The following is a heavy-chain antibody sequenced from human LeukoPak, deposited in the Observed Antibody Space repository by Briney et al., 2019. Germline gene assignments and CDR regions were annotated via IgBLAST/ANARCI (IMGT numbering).Heavy chain of an antibody. Sequence: ASVKVSCKAFGGTFSSYAISWVRQAPGQGLEWMGGIIPIFGTANYAQKFQGRVTITADKSTSTAYMELSSLRSEDTAVYYCARSDALRGVVISEFDPWGQGTLVTVSS. J-gene: IGHJ5*02. CDR1: GGTFSSYA. CDR3: ARSDALRGVVISEFDP. V-gene: IGHV1-69*06. CDR2: IIPIFGTA. D-gene: IGHD3-3*01.